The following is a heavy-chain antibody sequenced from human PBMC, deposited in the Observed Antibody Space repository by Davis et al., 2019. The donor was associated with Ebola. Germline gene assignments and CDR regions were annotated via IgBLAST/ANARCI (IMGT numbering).Heavy chain of an antibody. V-gene: IGHV3-23*01. CDR2: ISGSGSNR. D-gene: IGHD4-11*01. Sequence: PGGSLRLSCAASGLTSSTYAMSWVRQAPGKGLEWVSAISGSGSNRHYADSVQGRFTVSRDNSKNTLYLQMNSLRAEDTAVYFCAKGQFPFDPWGQGTLVTVSS. J-gene: IGHJ5*02. CDR1: GLTSSTYA. CDR3: AKGQFPFDP.